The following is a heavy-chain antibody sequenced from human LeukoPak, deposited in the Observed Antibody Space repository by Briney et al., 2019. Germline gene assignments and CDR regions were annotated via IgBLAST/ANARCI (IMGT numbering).Heavy chain of an antibody. V-gene: IGHV3-21*06. D-gene: IGHD7-27*01. CDR2: ISGSSGHI. J-gene: IGHJ4*02. Sequence: PGGSLRLSCAASGFTFSTYAMIWVRQAPGKGLEWVSSISGSSGHIYYADSVKGRFTTSRDNAKNSLYLQMNSLRAEDTAVYYCARDYLGYWGQGTLATVSS. CDR1: GFTFSTYA. CDR3: ARDYLGY.